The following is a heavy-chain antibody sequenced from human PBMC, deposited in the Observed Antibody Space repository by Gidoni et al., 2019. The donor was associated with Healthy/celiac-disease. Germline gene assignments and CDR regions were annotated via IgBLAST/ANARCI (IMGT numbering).Heavy chain of an antibody. Sequence: QVQLVQSGAEVKKPGSSVKVSCKASGGTFSSYAISWVRQAPGQGLEWMGRIIPILGIANYAQKFQGRVTITADKSTSTAYMELSSLRSEDTAVYYCARVGHGDYVEASRGFDPWGQGTLVTVSS. D-gene: IGHD4-17*01. J-gene: IGHJ5*02. V-gene: IGHV1-69*04. CDR2: IIPILGIA. CDR1: GGTFSSYA. CDR3: ARVGHGDYVEASRGFDP.